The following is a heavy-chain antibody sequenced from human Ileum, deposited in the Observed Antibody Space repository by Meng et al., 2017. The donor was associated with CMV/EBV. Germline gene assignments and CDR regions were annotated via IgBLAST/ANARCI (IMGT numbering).Heavy chain of an antibody. D-gene: IGHD3-22*01. V-gene: IGHV3-20*04. Sequence: CAASGFTFNDYGMSWVSQAPGKGLEWVSGINWDGGSTGYADSVKGRFIISRDNGKKSLYLQMNSLRAEDTALYYCARGYDGSGYVDYWGQGTLVTVSS. CDR1: GFTFNDYG. CDR2: INWDGGST. CDR3: ARGYDGSGYVDY. J-gene: IGHJ4*02.